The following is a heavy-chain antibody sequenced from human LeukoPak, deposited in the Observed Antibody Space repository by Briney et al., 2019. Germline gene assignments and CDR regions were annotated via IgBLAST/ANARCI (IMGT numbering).Heavy chain of an antibody. Sequence: PGGSLRLSCAASGFTVSSNYMSWVRQAPGKGLEWVSVIYSGGSTYYADSVKGRFTISRDNSKNTLYLQMNSLRAEDTAVYYCARADYDFWSGYHASYYGMDVWGQGTPVTVSS. CDR2: IYSGGST. V-gene: IGHV3-53*05. D-gene: IGHD3-3*01. J-gene: IGHJ6*02. CDR3: ARADYDFWSGYHASYYGMDV. CDR1: GFTVSSNY.